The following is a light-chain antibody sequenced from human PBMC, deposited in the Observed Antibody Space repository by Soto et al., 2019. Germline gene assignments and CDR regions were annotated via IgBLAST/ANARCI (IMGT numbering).Light chain of an antibody. J-gene: IGKJ4*01. V-gene: IGKV1-17*03. CDR3: LQHNNYPLS. CDR2: GAS. Sequence: DIQMTQSPSAMSASVGDRVTITCRASQAISHYLAWFHQRPGKVPKRLIYGASTLQSGVPSRFSGSGSGTEFTLTISSLQPEDFGTYYCLQHNNYPLSFGGGTKVDIX. CDR1: QAISHY.